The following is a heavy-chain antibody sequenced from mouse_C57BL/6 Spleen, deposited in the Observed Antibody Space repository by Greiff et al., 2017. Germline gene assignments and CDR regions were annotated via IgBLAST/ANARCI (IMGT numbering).Heavy chain of an antibody. D-gene: IGHD2-3*01. V-gene: IGHV1-74*01. CDR2: IHPSDSDP. Sequence: QVQLQQPGAELVKPGASVKVSCKASGYTFTSYWMHWVKQRPGQGLEWIGRIHPSDSDPNYNQKFKGKATFTVDKSSSTAYMQLSTLTSAYSAVLYCAISYGYYGGFDYWGQGTTLTVSS. CDR3: AISYGYYGGFDY. J-gene: IGHJ2*01. CDR1: GYTFTSYW.